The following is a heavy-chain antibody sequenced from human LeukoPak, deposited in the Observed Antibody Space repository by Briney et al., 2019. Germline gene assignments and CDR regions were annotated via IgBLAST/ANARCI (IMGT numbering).Heavy chain of an antibody. CDR3: AHDLQVRGFDY. D-gene: IGHD3-10*01. V-gene: IGHV2-5*01. Sequence: ESGPTLVKPTQTLTLTCTFSGFSLSTTGVGVAWIRQPPGKALEWLALIYWNDDKRYSPSLKSRLTVTKDTSKNQVVLTMTNMDPVDTATYYCAHDLQVRGFDYWGQGTLVTVSS. J-gene: IGHJ4*02. CDR2: IYWNDDK. CDR1: GFSLSTTGVG.